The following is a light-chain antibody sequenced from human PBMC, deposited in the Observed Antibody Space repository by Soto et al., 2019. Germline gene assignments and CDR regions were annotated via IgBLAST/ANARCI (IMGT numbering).Light chain of an antibody. Sequence: QSVLTQPASVSGSPGQSITISCTGTSRDVGCYNYVSWYQQHPGKAPKLMIYEVSNRPSGGSNRFSGSKSGNTASLTISGLHAEDEADYYCSSYTSSSRDFGTGTKLTVL. CDR1: SRDVGCYNY. V-gene: IGLV2-14*01. CDR3: SSYTSSSRD. J-gene: IGLJ1*01. CDR2: EVS.